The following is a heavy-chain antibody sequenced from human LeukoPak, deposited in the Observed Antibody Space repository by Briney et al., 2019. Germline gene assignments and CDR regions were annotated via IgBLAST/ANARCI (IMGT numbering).Heavy chain of an antibody. J-gene: IGHJ6*02. Sequence: QASETLSLTCTVSGGSISSSSYYWGWIRQSTGKGLEWIGSIYYSGSTNYNPSLKSRVTISVDTSKNQFSLKLSSVTAADTAVYYCARDPVVVVAATRDYYYYGMDVWGQGTTVTVSS. CDR2: IYYSGST. CDR1: GGSISSSSYY. V-gene: IGHV4-39*07. CDR3: ARDPVVVVAATRDYYYYGMDV. D-gene: IGHD2-15*01.